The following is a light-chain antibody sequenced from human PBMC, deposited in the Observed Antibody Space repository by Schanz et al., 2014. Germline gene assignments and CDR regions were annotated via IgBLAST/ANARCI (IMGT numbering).Light chain of an antibody. Sequence: QSVLTQPPSASGSPGQSVTISCSGTSSDVGSDYNYVSWYQQHPGKAPKLIIYEVSKRPSGVPDRFSGSKSGNTASLTVSGLKAEDESDYYCCSYAGRPWVFGGGTKVTVL. CDR1: SSDVGSDYNY. J-gene: IGLJ3*02. CDR3: CSYAGRPWV. CDR2: EVS. V-gene: IGLV2-8*01.